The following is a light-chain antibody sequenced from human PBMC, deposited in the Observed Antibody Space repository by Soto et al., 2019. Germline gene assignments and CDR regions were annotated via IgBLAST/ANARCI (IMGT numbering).Light chain of an antibody. CDR3: NSYAGNSWV. J-gene: IGLJ3*02. CDR1: SSDVGGYNR. V-gene: IGLV2-8*01. CDR2: EVF. Sequence: QSALTQPPSASGSPGQPVSISCTGTSSDVGGYNRVSWYQHHPGKAPKLIIYEVFKRPSGVPDRFSGSKSGNTASLTVSGIQAEDEADYYCNSYAGNSWVFGGGTKLPVL.